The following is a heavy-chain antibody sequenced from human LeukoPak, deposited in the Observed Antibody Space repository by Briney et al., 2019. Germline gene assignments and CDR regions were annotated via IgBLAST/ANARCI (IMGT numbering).Heavy chain of an antibody. CDR2: ISGSGGST. Sequence: GGSLRLSRAASGFTFSSYAMSWVRQAPGKGLEWVSAISGSGGSTYYADSVKGRFTISRDNSKNTLYLQMNSLRAEDTAVYYCAKEAYCSSTSCYYGPHDYWGQGTLVTVSS. CDR1: GFTFSSYA. V-gene: IGHV3-23*01. J-gene: IGHJ4*02. D-gene: IGHD2-2*01. CDR3: AKEAYCSSTSCYYGPHDY.